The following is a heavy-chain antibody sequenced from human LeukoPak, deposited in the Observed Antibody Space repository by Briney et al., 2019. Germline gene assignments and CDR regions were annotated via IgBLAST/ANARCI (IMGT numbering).Heavy chain of an antibody. D-gene: IGHD6-19*01. CDR1: GFNFSNHA. CDR3: ARVAVAGKGAFDY. V-gene: IGHV3-53*01. Sequence: GGSLRLSCAASGFNFSNHAMSWVRQTPGKGLEWVSVIYSGGSTYYADSVKGRFTISRDNSKNTLYLQMNSLRAEDTAVYYCARVAVAGKGAFDYWGQGTLVTVSS. CDR2: IYSGGST. J-gene: IGHJ4*02.